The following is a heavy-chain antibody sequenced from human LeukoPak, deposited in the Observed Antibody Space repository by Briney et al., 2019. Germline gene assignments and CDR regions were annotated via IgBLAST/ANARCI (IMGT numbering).Heavy chain of an antibody. V-gene: IGHV3-48*03. CDR1: GFTFSTYE. J-gene: IGHJ3*02. D-gene: IGHD6-13*01. Sequence: GGSLRLSCAASGFTFSTYEMNWVRQAPGTGLEWISYIRSSGSTRYYADYVMGRFTISRDHAENSLFLQMNSLKVDDTAVYYCTGDRYSRVPVRAFDIWGQGTMLTVSS. CDR3: TGDRYSRVPVRAFDI. CDR2: IRSSGSTR.